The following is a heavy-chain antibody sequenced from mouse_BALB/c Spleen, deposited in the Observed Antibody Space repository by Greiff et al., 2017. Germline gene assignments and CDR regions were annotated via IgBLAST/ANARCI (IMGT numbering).Heavy chain of an antibody. CDR3: AGGEDGNPFAY. CDR2: ITHSGET. D-gene: IGHD2-1*01. J-gene: IGHJ3*01. V-gene: IGHV12-3*02. Sequence: LQESGPGLVKPSQSLFLACSITGFPITSGYYWIWIRQSPGKPLEWMGYITHSGETFYNPSLQSPISITRETSKNQFFLQLNSVTTEDTAMYYCAGGEDGNPFAYWGQGTLVTVSA. CDR1: GFPITSGYY.